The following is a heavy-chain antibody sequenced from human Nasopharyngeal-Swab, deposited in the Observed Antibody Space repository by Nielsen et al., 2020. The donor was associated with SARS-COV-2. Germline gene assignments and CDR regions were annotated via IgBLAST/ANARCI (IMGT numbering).Heavy chain of an antibody. J-gene: IGHJ4*02. CDR1: GFTVSSNY. CDR3: ARDRHYYDTSGYYLGGFDY. Sequence: GGSLRLSCAASGFTVSSNYMSWVRQAPGKGLEWVSVIYSGGSTYYADSVKGRFTISRDNSKNTLYLQMNSLRAEGTAVYYCARDRHYYDTSGYYLGGFDYWGQGTLVTVSS. V-gene: IGHV3-53*01. D-gene: IGHD3-22*01. CDR2: IYSGGST.